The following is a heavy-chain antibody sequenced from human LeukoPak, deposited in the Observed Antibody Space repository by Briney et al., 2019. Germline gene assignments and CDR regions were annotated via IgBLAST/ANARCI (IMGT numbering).Heavy chain of an antibody. Sequence: SVKVSCKASLGTFSSYVINWVRQAPGQGLEWMGRIIPIFGTSHYVQTFQCRHTITTDESTSTVYMEPSSLRSEDTAVYYCAREGYGDPVYYWGQGTLVTVSP. CDR1: LGTFSSYV. J-gene: IGHJ4*02. D-gene: IGHD4-17*01. CDR3: AREGYGDPVYY. V-gene: IGHV1-69*05. CDR2: IIPIFGTS.